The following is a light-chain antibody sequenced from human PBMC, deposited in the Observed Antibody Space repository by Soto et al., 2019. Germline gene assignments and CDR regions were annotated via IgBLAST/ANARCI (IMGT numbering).Light chain of an antibody. J-gene: IGLJ1*01. V-gene: IGLV2-8*01. Sequence: QSALTQPPSASGSPGQSVTISCTGTSSDVGGYNYVSWYQQPPGKAPTLMIYEVSKRPSGVPDRFSGSKSGSTASLTVSGLQAEDEADYYCSSYAGSNNPYVFGTGTKVTVL. CDR3: SSYAGSNNPYV. CDR1: SSDVGGYNY. CDR2: EVS.